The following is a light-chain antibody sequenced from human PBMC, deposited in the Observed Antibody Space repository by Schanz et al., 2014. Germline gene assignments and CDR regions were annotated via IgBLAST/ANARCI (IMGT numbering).Light chain of an antibody. CDR3: QQRSYWPPT. CDR1: QSVSSID. V-gene: IGKV3-11*01. CDR2: EAS. Sequence: EIVLTQSPGALSLSPGDRATLSCRASQSVSSIDLAWYQQKPGQAPRLLIYEASNRATGIPARFSGSGSGTDFTLTISSLEPEDSAVYFCQQRSYWPPTFGGGTKVEIK. J-gene: IGKJ4*01.